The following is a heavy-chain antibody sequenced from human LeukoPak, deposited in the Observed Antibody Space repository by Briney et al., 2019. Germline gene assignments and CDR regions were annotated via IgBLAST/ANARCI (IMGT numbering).Heavy chain of an antibody. CDR1: GFSFSPYS. D-gene: IGHD3-16*01. V-gene: IGHV3-21*01. CDR2: ISGDSSGNYI. Sequence: KTGGSLRLSCVASGFSFSPYSMNWVRQAPGKGLEWVSTISGDSSGNYIDYADSVKGRFTISRDNAKNSVFLQMNGLRDDDTAVYYCTREGGVGSWGQGTLVSVSS. J-gene: IGHJ5*01. CDR3: TREGGVGS.